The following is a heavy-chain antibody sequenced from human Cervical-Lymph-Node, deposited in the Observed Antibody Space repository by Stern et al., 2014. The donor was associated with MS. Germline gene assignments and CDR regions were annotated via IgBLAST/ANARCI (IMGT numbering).Heavy chain of an antibody. CDR1: GYAFSSYG. CDR3: AAWLDTGYNWFDP. Sequence: VQLVESGAEVKKPGASVKVSCKTSGYAFSSYGISWARQAPGQGLEWMGWISAYSGIAHYAQRFQGRVTMATDTSTSTAYMELRSLVSDDTAVYFCAAWLDTGYNWFDPWGQGTLVTVSS. V-gene: IGHV1-18*01. D-gene: IGHD6-19*01. CDR2: ISAYSGIA. J-gene: IGHJ5*02.